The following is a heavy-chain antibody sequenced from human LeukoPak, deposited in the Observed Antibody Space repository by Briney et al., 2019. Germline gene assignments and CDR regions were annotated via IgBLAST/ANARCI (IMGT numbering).Heavy chain of an antibody. J-gene: IGHJ4*02. D-gene: IGHD3-9*01. CDR2: IKQEGSQI. CDR3: ARGVGDGYYDILTGYRRLYYCDY. V-gene: IGHV3-7*01. CDR1: GFTFSSYW. Sequence: GGSLTLFCSASGFTFSSYWMSWLRQAPGKAREWVANIKQEGSQIYHVHSVKGRFTICSDNDKNSLYLQMNSLRAEDTAVYYCARGVGDGYYDILTGYRRLYYCDYWGQGPLVTVSS.